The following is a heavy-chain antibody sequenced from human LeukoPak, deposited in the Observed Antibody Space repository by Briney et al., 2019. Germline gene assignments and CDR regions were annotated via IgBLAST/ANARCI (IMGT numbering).Heavy chain of an antibody. D-gene: IGHD2-15*01. CDR3: ARDRAPVSGWYFDY. V-gene: IGHV3-53*01. Sequence: PGGSLRLSCAASGFAVSSNYLSWVRQAPGKGLQWVSVLYSDYTTYYIDSVKGRFTISRDNSKNTVYLQMNSLRVEDTAMYYCARDRAPVSGWYFDYWGQGTLVTVSS. CDR1: GFAVSSNY. CDR2: LYSDYTT. J-gene: IGHJ4*02.